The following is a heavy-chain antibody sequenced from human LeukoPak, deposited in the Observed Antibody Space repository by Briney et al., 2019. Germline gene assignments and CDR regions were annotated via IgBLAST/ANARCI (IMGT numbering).Heavy chain of an antibody. CDR2: IEKNGSGK. J-gene: IGHJ5*02. D-gene: IGHD2-15*01. CDR3: TTDRWYSADH. Sequence: PGGSLRLSCAVSGFTFSGFWMSWSRQAPGKGLEWVAIIEKNGSGKNYVDSVKGRFIISRDNAKNSLFLQMDSLKVEDTAIYYCTTDRWYSADHWGQGTLVTVSS. V-gene: IGHV3-7*03. CDR1: GFTFSGFW.